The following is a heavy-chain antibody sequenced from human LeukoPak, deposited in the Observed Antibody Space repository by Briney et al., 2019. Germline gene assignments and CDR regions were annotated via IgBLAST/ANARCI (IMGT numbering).Heavy chain of an antibody. CDR1: GFTFSTST. V-gene: IGHV3-23*01. D-gene: IGHD3-10*01. CDR2: INSSGGST. Sequence: GGSLRLSCATSGFTFSTSTMTWVSQAPGKGLEWVSTINSSGGSTYYALSVRGRFTISRDNAKNTLFLQMNSLRAEDTALYYCATLTLYYGSGSYFDYWGQGTLVAVSS. J-gene: IGHJ4*02. CDR3: ATLTLYYGSGSYFDY.